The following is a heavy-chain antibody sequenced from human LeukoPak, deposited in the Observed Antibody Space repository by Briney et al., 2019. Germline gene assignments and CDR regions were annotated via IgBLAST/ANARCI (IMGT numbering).Heavy chain of an antibody. CDR1: GFTFSSYT. CDR3: ARVIYNHVLRYFDWPPGDY. D-gene: IGHD3-9*01. CDR2: ISSSSSYI. V-gene: IGHV3-21*01. J-gene: IGHJ4*02. Sequence: TGGSLRLSCAASGFTFSSYTMNWVRQAPGKGLEWVSSISSSSSYIFYADSVKGRFTISRDNAKNSLYLQMNSLRAEDTAVYYCARVIYNHVLRYFDWPPGDYWGQGTLVTVSS.